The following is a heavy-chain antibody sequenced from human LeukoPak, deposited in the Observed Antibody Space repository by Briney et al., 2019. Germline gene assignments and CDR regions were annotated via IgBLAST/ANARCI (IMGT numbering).Heavy chain of an antibody. CDR3: AKAGYYESSGYYYYFHS. V-gene: IGHV3-30*18. CDR1: GFSFSCCG. J-gene: IGHJ4*02. CDR2: VSSDGRDK. D-gene: IGHD3-22*01. Sequence: GGSLRLSCAASGFSFSCCGMHWVRQAPGKGLEWVASVSSDGRDKFYGNSVQGRFTSSRDNSMNTLFLQMNSLRPEDTAMYYCAKAGYYESSGYYYYFHSWGQGTLVTVSS.